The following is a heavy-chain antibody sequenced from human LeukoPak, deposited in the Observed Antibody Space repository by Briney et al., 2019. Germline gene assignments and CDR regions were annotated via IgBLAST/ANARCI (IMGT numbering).Heavy chain of an antibody. CDR1: GFMFSDYA. CDR2: ISSSSSTI. D-gene: IGHD3-22*01. CDR3: ARGRAKAGVVITTPFDY. Sequence: PGGSLRLSCAVSGFMFSDYAMNWVRQAPGKGLEWVSYISSSSSTIYYADSVKGRFTISRDNAKNSLYLQMNSLRAEDTAVYYCARGRAKAGVVITTPFDYWGQGTLVTVSS. J-gene: IGHJ4*02. V-gene: IGHV3-48*04.